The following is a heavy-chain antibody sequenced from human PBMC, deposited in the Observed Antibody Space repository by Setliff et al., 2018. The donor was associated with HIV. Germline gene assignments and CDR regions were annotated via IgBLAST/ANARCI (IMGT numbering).Heavy chain of an antibody. D-gene: IGHD3-10*01. J-gene: IGHJ4*02. V-gene: IGHV4-59*01. CDR3: ARGAGAFGAKLDS. Sequence: SETLSLTCTVSGASIRNYYWSWVRQPPGKGLEWIGYMSFSANSNYNPSLKNRITISIDTSKNQFSLRLKSVTAADAAIYYCARGAGAFGAKLDSWGQGSLVTVSS. CDR1: GASIRNYY. CDR2: MSFSANS.